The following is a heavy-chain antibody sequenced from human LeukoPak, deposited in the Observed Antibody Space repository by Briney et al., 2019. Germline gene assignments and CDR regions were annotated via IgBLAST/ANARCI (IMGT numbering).Heavy chain of an antibody. D-gene: IGHD2-15*01. CDR3: ARDKGRNVIWTLEY. Sequence: PGGSLRLSCAASGFTFSSYGMHWVRQAPGKGLEWAAVIWYDGSNKYNADSVKGRFTISRDNSKNTLYLEMNSLRADDTAVYYCARDKGRNVIWTLEYWGQGTLVTVSS. V-gene: IGHV3-33*01. CDR1: GFTFSSYG. J-gene: IGHJ4*02. CDR2: IWYDGSNK.